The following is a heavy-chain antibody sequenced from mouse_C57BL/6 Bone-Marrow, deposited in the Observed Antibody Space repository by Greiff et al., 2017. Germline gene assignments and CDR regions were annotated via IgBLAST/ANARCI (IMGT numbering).Heavy chain of an antibody. CDR3: TTGGITTVVPFAY. CDR2: IDPENGDT. J-gene: IGHJ3*01. Sequence: EVQLQQSGAELVRPGASVKLSCTASGFNIKDDYMHWVKQRPEQGLEWIGWIDPENGDTEYASKFQGKAPITADTSSNTAYLQLSSLTSEDTAVYYCTTGGITTVVPFAYWGQGTLVTVSA. D-gene: IGHD1-1*01. V-gene: IGHV14-4*01. CDR1: GFNIKDDY.